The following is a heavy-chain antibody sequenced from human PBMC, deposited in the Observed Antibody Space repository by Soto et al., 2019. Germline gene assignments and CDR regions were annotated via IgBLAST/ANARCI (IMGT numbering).Heavy chain of an antibody. CDR2: ITDSGGNT. J-gene: IGHJ3*01. CDR1: RFTFSNYG. CDR3: AKVNWGPGARI. D-gene: IGHD7-27*01. Sequence: GGSLRLSCASSRFTFSNYGMNWVRQAPGKGLDWVSGITDSGGNTFYADSVRGRFTISRDNSKNTLYLEMNSLRAEDTAIYYCAKVNWGPGARIWGQGTMVTVS. V-gene: IGHV3-23*01.